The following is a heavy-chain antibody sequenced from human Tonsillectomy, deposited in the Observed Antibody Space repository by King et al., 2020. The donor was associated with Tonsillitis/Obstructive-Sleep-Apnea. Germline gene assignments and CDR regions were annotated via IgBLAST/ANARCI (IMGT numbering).Heavy chain of an antibody. V-gene: IGHV3-33*06. CDR2: IWYDGSNK. D-gene: IGHD3-10*01. Sequence: ESGGGVVQPGRSLRLSCAASGFTFSNYGMHWVRQAPGKGLEWVAIIWYDGSNKYYADSVKGRFTISRDNSKNTLYLQMNSLRAEDTAVYYCAKDERSYYWYFALWGRGTLVTVSS. J-gene: IGHJ2*01. CDR1: GFTFSNYG. CDR3: AKDERSYYWYFAL.